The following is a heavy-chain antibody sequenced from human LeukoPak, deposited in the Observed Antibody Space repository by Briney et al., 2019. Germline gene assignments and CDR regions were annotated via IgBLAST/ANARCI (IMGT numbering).Heavy chain of an antibody. Sequence: GGSLRLSCAASGFTFSSYSMNWVRQAPGKGLEWVSYISSSSSTIYYADSVKGRFTISRDNAKNSLYLQMNSLRAEDTGVYYCARSEMGYYNYYMDVWGKGTTVTVSS. CDR2: ISSSSSTI. D-gene: IGHD2-8*01. CDR1: GFTFSSYS. J-gene: IGHJ6*03. CDR3: ARSEMGYYNYYMDV. V-gene: IGHV3-48*01.